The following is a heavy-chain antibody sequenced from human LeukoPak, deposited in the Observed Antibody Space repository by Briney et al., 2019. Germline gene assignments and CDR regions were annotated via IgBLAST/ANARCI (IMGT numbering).Heavy chain of an antibody. V-gene: IGHV4-59*08. CDR3: ARLEWYRLFDP. D-gene: IGHD2-15*01. CDR1: GGSISSYY. J-gene: IGHJ5*02. Sequence: PSETLSLTCTVSGGSISSYYWSWLRQPPGKGLEWIGYIYYSGSTNYNPSLKSRVTISVDTSKNQFSLKLSSVTAADTAVYYCARLEWYRLFDPWGQGTLVTVSS. CDR2: IYYSGST.